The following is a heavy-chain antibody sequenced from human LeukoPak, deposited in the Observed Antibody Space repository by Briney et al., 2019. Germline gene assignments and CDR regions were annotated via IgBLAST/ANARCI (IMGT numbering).Heavy chain of an antibody. CDR3: AAREVYYYGSGSSGGIDY. D-gene: IGHD3-10*01. CDR2: ISSSCSTI. Sequence: GGSLRLSCAASGFTFSDYYMSWIRQAPGKGLEWVSYISSSCSTIYYADSVKGRFTISRDNAKNSLYLQMNSLRAEDTAVYYCAAREVYYYGSGSSGGIDYWGQGTLVTVSS. J-gene: IGHJ4*02. CDR1: GFTFSDYY. V-gene: IGHV3-11*01.